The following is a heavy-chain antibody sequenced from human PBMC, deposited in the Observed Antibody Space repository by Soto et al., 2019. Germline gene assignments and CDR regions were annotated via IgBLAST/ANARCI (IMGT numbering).Heavy chain of an antibody. J-gene: IGHJ6*02. CDR1: GFPLDIYT. V-gene: IGHV3-43*01. CDR2: ISWDGGST. CDR3: AKARGAYYYYGMDV. Sequence: GGSLSLSCAAFGFPLDIYTMHWFRQVRGKGLEWVSLISWDGGSTSYADSVKGRFTISRDNSKSSLYLQMNSLRTEDTALYYCAKARGAYYYYGMDVWGQGTTVTVSS.